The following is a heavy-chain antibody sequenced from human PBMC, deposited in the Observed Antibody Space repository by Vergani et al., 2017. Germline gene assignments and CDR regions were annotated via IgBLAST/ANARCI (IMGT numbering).Heavy chain of an antibody. J-gene: IGHJ1*01. Sequence: QVHLVESGGGVVQPGRSLRLSCVVSGFTSSYYGMHWVRQAPGKGVEWVAVISYDGTQKYYADSVKGRFTIARDNSKSTLYLQMNSLRTEDTAVYYCATKSCGTPGCQIGYFREWGQGTLVTVSS. CDR2: ISYDGTQK. CDR3: ATKSCGTPGCQIGYFRE. V-gene: IGHV3-30*03. D-gene: IGHD1-1*01. CDR1: GFTSSYYG.